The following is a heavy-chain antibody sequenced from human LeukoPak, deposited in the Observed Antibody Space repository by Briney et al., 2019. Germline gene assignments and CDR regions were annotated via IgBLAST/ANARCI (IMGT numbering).Heavy chain of an antibody. Sequence: PLETLSLTCTVSGGSISTYYWSWIRQPPGKGLEWIGYIYYSGSTDYNPSLKSRVTISVDTSKNQFSLKLSSVTAADTAVYYCARDQGYYFDYWGQGTLVTVSP. J-gene: IGHJ4*02. CDR1: GGSISTYY. CDR2: IYYSGST. CDR3: ARDQGYYFDY. V-gene: IGHV4-59*01.